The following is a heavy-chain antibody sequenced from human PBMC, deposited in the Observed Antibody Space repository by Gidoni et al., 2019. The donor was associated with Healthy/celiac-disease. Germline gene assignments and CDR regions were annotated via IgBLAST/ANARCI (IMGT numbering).Heavy chain of an antibody. CDR2: ISAYNGNT. V-gene: IGHV1-18*01. Sequence: HVQLVQSGAEVKKPGASVKVSCKASGYTFTSSGLSWVRQAPGQALEWLGWISAYNGNTNYEQKLQGKGTMTIDTDKSTAYMELRRLRSEDTDVDYCERRYIVVVTAIDYYYGMDVWGQGTTVTVSS. CDR3: ERRYIVVVTAIDYYYGMDV. D-gene: IGHD2-21*02. J-gene: IGHJ6*02. CDR1: GYTFTSSG.